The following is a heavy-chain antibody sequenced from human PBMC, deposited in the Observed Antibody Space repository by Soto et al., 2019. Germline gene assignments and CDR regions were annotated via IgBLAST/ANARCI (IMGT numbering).Heavy chain of an antibody. D-gene: IGHD4-17*01. Sequence: QVQLQQWGAGLLKPSETLSLTCAVYGGSFSGYYWSWIRQPPGKGLEWIGEINHSGSTNYNPSLKSRVTISVDTSKNQFSLKLRSVTAADTAVYYCARYARGVDGGFDYWGQGTLVTVSS. CDR1: GGSFSGYY. CDR3: ARYARGVDGGFDY. V-gene: IGHV4-34*01. CDR2: INHSGST. J-gene: IGHJ4*02.